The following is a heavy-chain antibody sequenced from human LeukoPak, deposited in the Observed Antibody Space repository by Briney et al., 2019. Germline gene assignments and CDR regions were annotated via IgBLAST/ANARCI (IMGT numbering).Heavy chain of an antibody. Sequence: PGRSLRLSCAASGFTFTNYGMSWVRQAPGKGLEWVSGLSGSGDGQFYADSVEGRFTISRDIFNNIWYLQMNSLRAEDTAVYYCAKGCQCPSGLSSWFDPRGQGTLVAVSS. CDR2: LSGSGDGQ. D-gene: IGHD1-14*01. CDR1: GFTFTNYG. CDR3: AKGCQCPSGLSSWFDP. V-gene: IGHV3-23*01. J-gene: IGHJ5*02.